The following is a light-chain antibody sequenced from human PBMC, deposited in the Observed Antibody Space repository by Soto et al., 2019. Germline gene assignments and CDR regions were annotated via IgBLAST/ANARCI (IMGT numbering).Light chain of an antibody. CDR3: QQYGTSPRT. Sequence: EIVLTQSPGTLSLSPGERATLSCRASQSLSSSYLAWYQQKPGQAPRLLIYGASNRATGIPDRFSGSGSGTDVSLTISRLEPEDFAAYYCQQYGTSPRTFGQGTKVEIK. J-gene: IGKJ1*01. CDR2: GAS. CDR1: QSLSSSY. V-gene: IGKV3-20*01.